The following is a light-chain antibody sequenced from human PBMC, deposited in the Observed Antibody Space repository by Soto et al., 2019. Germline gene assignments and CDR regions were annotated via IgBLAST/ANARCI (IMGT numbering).Light chain of an antibody. CDR2: AAS. CDR3: QQSYSTVRT. CDR1: QSISCY. J-gene: IGKJ1*01. Sequence: DIRMTQSPSPLSASVGDRITITCRASQSISCYLNWYQQKPGKAPNLLIYAASNLQSGVPSRFSGSGSGTDFTLTISSLQPEDFGTCYCQQSYSTVRTFGQGTKVEIK. V-gene: IGKV1-39*01.